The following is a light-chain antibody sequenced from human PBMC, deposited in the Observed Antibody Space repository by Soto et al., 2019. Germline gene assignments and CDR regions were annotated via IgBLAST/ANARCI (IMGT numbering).Light chain of an antibody. Sequence: EVVLTQSPATLSLSPGERATLSCRASQSVSGYLAWYQQKPGQAPRLLMYDASNRATGIPARFSGSGSGTDFTLTISSLEPEDFAVYYCQQRSNRPSTFGGGTKVQIK. J-gene: IGKJ4*01. V-gene: IGKV3-11*01. CDR2: DAS. CDR1: QSVSGY. CDR3: QQRSNRPST.